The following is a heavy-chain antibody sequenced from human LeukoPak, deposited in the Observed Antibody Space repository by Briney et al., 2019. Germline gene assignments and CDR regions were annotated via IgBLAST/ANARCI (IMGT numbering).Heavy chain of an antibody. D-gene: IGHD6-13*01. J-gene: IGHJ6*03. Sequence: VASVKVSCKASGYTFTSYAMNWVRQAPGQGLEWMGWINTNTGNPTYAQGFTGRFVFSLDTSGSTAYLQISSLKAEDTAVYYCARDRESSSWHPSFYYYYYYMDVWGKGTTVTVSS. V-gene: IGHV7-4-1*02. CDR3: ARDRESSSWHPSFYYYYYYMDV. CDR2: INTNTGNP. CDR1: GYTFTSYA.